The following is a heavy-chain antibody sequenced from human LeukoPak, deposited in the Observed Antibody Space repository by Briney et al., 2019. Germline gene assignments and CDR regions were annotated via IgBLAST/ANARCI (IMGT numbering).Heavy chain of an antibody. CDR1: GLTFSSHD. CDR2: IGTLADT. D-gene: IGHD6-19*01. Sequence: AGSLRLSCAAAGLTFSSHDMHWVRQVTGKGLEWVSAIGTLADTFYSDSVKGRFTISRANAKTPLYLQLNSLRAGDTAVYYRGTGRSRGWSYAFDIWGRGTMVTVSS. V-gene: IGHV3-13*01. J-gene: IGHJ3*02. CDR3: GTGRSRGWSYAFDI.